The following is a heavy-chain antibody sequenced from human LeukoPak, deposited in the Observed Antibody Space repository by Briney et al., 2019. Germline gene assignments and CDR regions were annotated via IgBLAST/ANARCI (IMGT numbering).Heavy chain of an antibody. CDR2: VLYTGST. V-gene: IGHV4-59*08. D-gene: IGHD3-10*01. Sequence: PSETLSLTCTVSGGSINNYHWSWIRQPPGKGLEWIGYVLYTGSTNYKPSLKSRVTISLDTSKNQFSLRLSPVTAADTAVYYCARHVKYYYFFENWGQGILVTVSS. CDR3: ARHVKYYYFFEN. CDR1: GGSINNYH. J-gene: IGHJ4*02.